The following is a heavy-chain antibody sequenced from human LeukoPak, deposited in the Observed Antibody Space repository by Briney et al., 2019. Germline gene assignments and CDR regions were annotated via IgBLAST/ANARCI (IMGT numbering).Heavy chain of an antibody. J-gene: IGHJ5*02. Sequence: SETLSLTCEVSGYSISSDKYWGWIRQPPGKGLEWIGSIYHTGSTYYNPSLKSRVSISVDTSKNQFSLKFTSVTAADTAVYYCARSHSGWQGHNNWFDPWGQGTRFSVSS. CDR1: GYSISSDKY. CDR2: IYHTGST. CDR3: ARSHSGWQGHNNWFDP. V-gene: IGHV4-38-2*01. D-gene: IGHD6-19*01.